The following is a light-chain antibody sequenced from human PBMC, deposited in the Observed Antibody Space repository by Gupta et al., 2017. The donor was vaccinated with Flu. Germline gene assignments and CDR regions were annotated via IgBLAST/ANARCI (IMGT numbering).Light chain of an antibody. Sequence: ASFLSASVGDSVAITCRVSHSICSYLYWYHQKPTDAAKLLIYSASNMQSGVPSRFSGSGCGTDFTLTISRRQPEDFATYYCQQMNDLPYTFGQGTNLEIK. CDR2: SAS. J-gene: IGKJ2*01. CDR1: HSICSY. V-gene: IGKV1-39*02. CDR3: QQMNDLPYT.